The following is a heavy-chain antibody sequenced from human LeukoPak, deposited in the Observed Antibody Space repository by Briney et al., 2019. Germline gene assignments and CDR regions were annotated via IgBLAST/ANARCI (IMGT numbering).Heavy chain of an antibody. CDR3: ARGANLYGSGSYLDY. D-gene: IGHD3-10*01. CDR1: GGTFSSYA. CDR2: IIPIFGTA. J-gene: IGHJ4*02. Sequence: SVKVSCKASGGTFSSYAIGWVRQAPGQGLEWMGGIIPIFGTANYAQKFQGRVTITADESTSTAYMELSSLRSEDTAVYYCARGANLYGSGSYLDYWGQGTLVTVSS. V-gene: IGHV1-69*13.